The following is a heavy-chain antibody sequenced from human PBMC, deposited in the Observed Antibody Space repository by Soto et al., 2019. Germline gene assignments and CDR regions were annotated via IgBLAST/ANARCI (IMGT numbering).Heavy chain of an antibody. V-gene: IGHV4-59*01. J-gene: IGHJ4*02. CDR3: AKVVSGGHIDE. CDR1: GVSINNYY. Sequence: SEPLSLTCTVSGVSINNYYWTWIRQPPGKRLEWIGAIYYTGSTTYNPSLRSRVTFSVDTSKNQFSLSLTSVTAADTAVYFCAKVVSGGHIDESGQGTTVTVA. CDR2: IYYTGST. D-gene: IGHD1-26*01.